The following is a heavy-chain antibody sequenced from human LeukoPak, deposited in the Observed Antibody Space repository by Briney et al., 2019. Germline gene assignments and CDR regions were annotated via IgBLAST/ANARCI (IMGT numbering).Heavy chain of an antibody. J-gene: IGHJ3*02. CDR2: ISSSSSYI. CDR1: EFSVGSNY. D-gene: IGHD6-19*01. CDR3: ARGRSSGWWRGAFDI. Sequence: GGSLRLSCAASEFSVGSNYMTWVRQAPGKGLEWVSSISSSSSYIYYADSVKGRFTISRDNAKNSLYLQMDSLRAEDTAVYYCARGRSSGWWRGAFDIWGQGTKVIVSS. V-gene: IGHV3-21*01.